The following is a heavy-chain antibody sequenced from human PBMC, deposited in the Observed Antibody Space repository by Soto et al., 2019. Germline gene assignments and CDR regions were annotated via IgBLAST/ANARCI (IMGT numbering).Heavy chain of an antibody. CDR1: SDSMSSDYW. J-gene: IGHJ4*02. CDR2: IYHSGST. D-gene: IGHD6-19*01. Sequence: QVQLQASGPGLVKPSGTLSLTCAVSSDSMSSDYWWSWVRQPPGKGLEWIGEIYHSGSTNYNPSLKSRVTISVDKSKNQFSLKLSSGTAADTAIYYRARRGIAVAGTLDYWGQGTLVTVSS. CDR3: ARRGIAVAGTLDY. V-gene: IGHV4-4*02.